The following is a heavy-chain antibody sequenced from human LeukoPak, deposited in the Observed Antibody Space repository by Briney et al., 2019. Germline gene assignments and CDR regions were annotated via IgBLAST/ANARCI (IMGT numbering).Heavy chain of an antibody. V-gene: IGHV4-39*01. Sequence: SETLSLTCTVSGGSISSSSYYWGWIRQPPGKGLEWIGSIYYSGSTYYNPSLKSRVTISVDTSKNQFSLKLSSVTAADTAVYYCALGNGSYYDFWSGKGPFDYWGQGTLVTVSS. CDR1: GGSISSSSYY. J-gene: IGHJ4*02. CDR3: ALGNGSYYDFWSGKGPFDY. CDR2: IYYSGST. D-gene: IGHD3-3*01.